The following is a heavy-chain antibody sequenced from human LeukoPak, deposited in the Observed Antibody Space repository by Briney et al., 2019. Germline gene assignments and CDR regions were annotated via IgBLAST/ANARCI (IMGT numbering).Heavy chain of an antibody. CDR2: SSGSGSST. D-gene: IGHD2-15*01. CDR1: GFTFSTYT. Sequence: PGGSLRPSCVASGFTFSTYTMSSVCQSPRKRLEWLSASSGSGSSTYYPVSVKGGFTISRDNSKNTMSLQINSRRAEDTAVYYCRRLSSGGDYWGQGTLVTVSS. V-gene: IGHV3-23*01. CDR3: RRLSSGGDY. J-gene: IGHJ4*02.